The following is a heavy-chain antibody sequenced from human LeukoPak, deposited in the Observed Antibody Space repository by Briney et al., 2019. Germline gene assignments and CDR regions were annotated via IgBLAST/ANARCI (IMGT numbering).Heavy chain of an antibody. J-gene: IGHJ4*02. V-gene: IGHV3-23*01. CDR1: GFTFSSYA. D-gene: IGHD4-17*01. CDR3: AKRGGDYVVGCFDY. Sequence: GGSVRPSRAASGFTFSSYAMSSVRQPPGKGRGWVSAISGSGGSTYYADSVKCRFTISRDNSKNTLYLQMNSLRAEDRAVYYCAKRGGDYVVGCFDYWGQGTLVTVSS. CDR2: ISGSGGST.